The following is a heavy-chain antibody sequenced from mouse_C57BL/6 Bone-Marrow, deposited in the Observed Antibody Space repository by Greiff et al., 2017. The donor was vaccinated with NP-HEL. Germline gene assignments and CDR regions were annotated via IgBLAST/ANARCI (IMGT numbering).Heavy chain of an antibody. CDR3: ARPRRALYYAMDY. Sequence: VQLQQSGAELARPGASVKLSCKASGYTFTSYGISWVKQRTGQGLEWIGEIYPRSGNTYYNEKFKGKATMTADKSSSTAYMELRSLTSEDSAVYFCARPRRALYYAMDYGGRGTSVPVSS. CDR1: GYTFTSYG. V-gene: IGHV1-81*01. CDR2: IYPRSGNT. J-gene: IGHJ4*01.